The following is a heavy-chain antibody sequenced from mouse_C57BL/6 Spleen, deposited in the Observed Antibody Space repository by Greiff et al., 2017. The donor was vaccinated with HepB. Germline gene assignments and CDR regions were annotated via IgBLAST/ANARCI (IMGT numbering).Heavy chain of an antibody. V-gene: IGHV5-4*01. CDR3: ARDGYYGSSSWFAY. CDR1: GFTFSSYA. Sequence: EVKVEESGGGLVKPGGSLKLSCAASGFTFSSYAMSWVRQTPEKRLEWVATISDGGSYTYYPDNVKGRFTICRDNAKNNLYLQMSHLKSEDTAMYYCARDGYYGSSSWFAYWGQGTLVTVSA. J-gene: IGHJ3*01. CDR2: ISDGGSYT. D-gene: IGHD1-1*01.